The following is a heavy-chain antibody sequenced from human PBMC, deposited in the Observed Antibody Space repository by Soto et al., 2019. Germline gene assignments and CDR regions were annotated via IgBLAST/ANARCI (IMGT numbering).Heavy chain of an antibody. CDR2: ISGSGGST. CDR3: SSDCDSSTCYEDGYFQS. J-gene: IGHJ1*01. V-gene: IGHV3-23*01. CDR1: GFTFSSYA. D-gene: IGHD3-22*01. Sequence: PGGSLRLSCAASGFTFSSYAMSWVRQAPGKGLEWVSAISGSGGSTYYADSVKGRFTISRDNSKNTLYLQMNSLRAEDTAVYYCSSDCDSSTCYEDGYFQSWGRGTLVTVSS.